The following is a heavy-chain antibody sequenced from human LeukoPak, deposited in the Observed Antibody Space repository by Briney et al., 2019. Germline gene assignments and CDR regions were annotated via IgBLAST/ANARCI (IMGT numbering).Heavy chain of an antibody. CDR3: ARVSSFDWLYYFDY. Sequence: ASVKVSCKASGGTFSSYAISWVRQAPGQGLECMGWINPNSGDTNYAQKFQGRVTMTRDTSISTAYMELSRLRSDDTAIYYCARVSSFDWLYYFDYWGQGTLVTVSS. J-gene: IGHJ4*02. D-gene: IGHD3-9*01. V-gene: IGHV1-2*02. CDR1: GGTFSSYA. CDR2: INPNSGDT.